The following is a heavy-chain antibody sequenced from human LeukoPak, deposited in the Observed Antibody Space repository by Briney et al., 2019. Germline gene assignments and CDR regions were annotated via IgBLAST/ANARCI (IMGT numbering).Heavy chain of an antibody. CDR3: VRDGRMTTVTPDYDY. J-gene: IGHJ4*02. D-gene: IGHD4-17*01. CDR1: GFTFSDYY. CDR2: ISSSSSYT. Sequence: GGSLRLSCAASGFTFSDYYMSWIRQAPGKGLEWVSYISSSSSYTNYADSVKGRFTISRDNAKNSLYLQMNSLRAEDTAVYYCVRDGRMTTVTPDYDYWGQGTLVTVSS. V-gene: IGHV3-11*06.